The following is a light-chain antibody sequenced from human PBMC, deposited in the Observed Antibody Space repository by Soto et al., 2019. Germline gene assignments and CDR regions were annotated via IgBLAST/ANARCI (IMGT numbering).Light chain of an antibody. CDR1: SSDVGGYNY. CDR2: EVS. CDR3: SSYTSPLV. V-gene: IGLV2-14*01. J-gene: IGLJ2*01. Sequence: QSALTQPASVSGSPGQSITISCTGTSSDVGGYNYVSWYQQHPGKAPKLMIYEVSNRPSGVSNRFSGSKSGNTASLTISGLQAEYEADYYCSSYTSPLVFGGGTKLTVL.